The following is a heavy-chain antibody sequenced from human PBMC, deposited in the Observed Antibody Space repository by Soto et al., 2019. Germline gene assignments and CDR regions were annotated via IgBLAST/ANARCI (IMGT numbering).Heavy chain of an antibody. Sequence: GGSLRLSCAASGFTFSSYSMNWVRQAPGKGLEWVSYISSSSSTIYYADSVKGRFTISRDKAKNSLYLQMNSLRAEDTAVYYCARDSAYSSSWYRSPWFDPWGQGTLVTVSS. V-gene: IGHV3-48*01. D-gene: IGHD6-13*01. J-gene: IGHJ5*02. CDR3: ARDSAYSSSWYRSPWFDP. CDR1: GFTFSSYS. CDR2: ISSSSSTI.